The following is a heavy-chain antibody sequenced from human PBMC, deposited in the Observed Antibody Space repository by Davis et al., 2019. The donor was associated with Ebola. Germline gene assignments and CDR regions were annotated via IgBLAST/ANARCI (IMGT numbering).Heavy chain of an antibody. CDR3: ARVEVTSLGYFPH. V-gene: IGHV1-46*01. CDR1: GYTFTSYY. Sequence: ASVKVSCKASGYTFTSYYMHWVRQAPGQGLEWMGIINPSGGSTSYAQKFQGRVTMPRDTSISTAYMELSSLRSDDTAIYYCARVEVTSLGYFPHWGQGTLVTVSS. CDR2: INPSGGST. J-gene: IGHJ1*01. D-gene: IGHD4-17*01.